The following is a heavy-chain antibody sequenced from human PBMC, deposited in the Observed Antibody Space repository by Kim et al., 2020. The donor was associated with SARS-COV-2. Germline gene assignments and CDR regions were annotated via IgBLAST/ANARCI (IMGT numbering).Heavy chain of an antibody. J-gene: IGHJ4*02. Sequence: SVKVSCKASGGTFSSYAISWVRQAPGQGLEWMGRIIPILGIANYAQKFQGRVTITADKSTSTAYMELSSLRSEDTAVYYCARDPPAGELLLLGYFDYWGQGTLVTVSS. CDR3: ARDPPAGELLLLGYFDY. CDR2: IIPILGIA. CDR1: GGTFSSYA. V-gene: IGHV1-69*04. D-gene: IGHD1-26*01.